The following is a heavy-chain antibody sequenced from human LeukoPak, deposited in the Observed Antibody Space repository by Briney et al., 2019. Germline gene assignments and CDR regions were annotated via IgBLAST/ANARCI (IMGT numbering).Heavy chain of an antibody. CDR3: ARAVLRCFEWLSPNDY. D-gene: IGHD3-9*01. V-gene: IGHV1-2*02. J-gene: IGHJ4*02. CDR2: INPNSGGT. CDR1: GYTFTGYY. Sequence: GASVKVSCKSSGYTFTGYYMHWVRHAPGQGLEWMGWINPNSGGTNYAQKFQGRVTMTRDTSISTAYMELSRLRSDDTAVYYCARAVLRCFEWLSPNDYWGQGTLVTVSS.